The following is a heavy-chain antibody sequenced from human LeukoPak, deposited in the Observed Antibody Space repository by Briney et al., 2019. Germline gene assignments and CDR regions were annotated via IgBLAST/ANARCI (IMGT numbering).Heavy chain of an antibody. J-gene: IGHJ4*02. Sequence: SETLSLTCAVYGGSFSGYYWSWIRQPPGKGLEWIGEINHSGSTNYNPSLKSRVTISVDTSKNQFSLKLSSATAADTAVYYCARGGGMAYGSALSSWGQGTLVTVSS. V-gene: IGHV4-34*01. CDR1: GGSFSGYY. CDR3: ARGGGMAYGSALSS. D-gene: IGHD3-10*01. CDR2: INHSGST.